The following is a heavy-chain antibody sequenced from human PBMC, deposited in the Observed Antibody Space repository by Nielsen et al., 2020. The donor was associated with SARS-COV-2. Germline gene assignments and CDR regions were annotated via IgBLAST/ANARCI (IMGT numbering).Heavy chain of an antibody. CDR3: ARAPKGLIAAARFGPDF. V-gene: IGHV4-61*01. J-gene: IGHJ4*02. CDR2: IFYRGNT. D-gene: IGHD6-13*01. CDR1: GGSISTGSHY. Sequence: SETLSLTCIVSGGSISTGSHYWSWIRQPPGKGLEWIGYIFYRGNTNYNPSLKSRVTISVDTSKNQFSLKLRSLTAADTAVYYCARAPKGLIAAARFGPDFWGQGTLVTVSS.